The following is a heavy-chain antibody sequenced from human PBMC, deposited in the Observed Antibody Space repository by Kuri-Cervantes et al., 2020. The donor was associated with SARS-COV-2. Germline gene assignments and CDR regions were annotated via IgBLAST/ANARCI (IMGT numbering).Heavy chain of an antibody. D-gene: IGHD2-2*01. CDR1: GFTFSSYG. CDR3: VRSHKDIVVVPAARGYYYGMDV. CDR2: IWYDGSNK. J-gene: IGHJ6*02. Sequence: GGSLRLSCAASGFTFSSYGMHWVRQAPGKGLEWVAVIWYDGSNKYYADSVKGRFTISRDNSKNTLYLQMNSLRAEDTAVYYCVRSHKDIVVVPAARGYYYGMDVWGQGTTVTVSS. V-gene: IGHV3-33*01.